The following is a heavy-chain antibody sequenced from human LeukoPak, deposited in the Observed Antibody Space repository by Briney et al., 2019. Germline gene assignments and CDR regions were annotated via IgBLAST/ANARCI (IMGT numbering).Heavy chain of an antibody. CDR2: IIPIFGTE. CDR3: ARESGSYLYYFDY. D-gene: IGHD1-26*01. Sequence: GASVKVSCKASGGTFSSYAISWVRQAPGQGLEWMGGIIPIFGTENYAQKFQGRVTITADESTSTAYMELSSLRSEDTAVYYCARESGSYLYYFDYWGQGTLVTVSS. V-gene: IGHV1-69*13. CDR1: GGTFSSYA. J-gene: IGHJ4*02.